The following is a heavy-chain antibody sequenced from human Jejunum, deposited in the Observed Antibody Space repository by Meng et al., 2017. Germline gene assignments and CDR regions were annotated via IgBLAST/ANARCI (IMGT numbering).Heavy chain of an antibody. CDR1: GFTMSSYW. V-gene: IGHV3-7*01. D-gene: IGHD6-19*01. CDR3: TGEIRGWYESERYRGYYDGMDV. Sequence: GGPLRLSCTAPGFTMSSYWMAWVRQAPGKGLEWLANIKQEGFEKNYVGSVKGRFTISRDNAKDSLYLQINSLRGEDTAVYYCTGEIRGWYESERYRGYYDGMDVWGQGTTVTVSS. J-gene: IGHJ6*02. CDR2: IKQEGFEK.